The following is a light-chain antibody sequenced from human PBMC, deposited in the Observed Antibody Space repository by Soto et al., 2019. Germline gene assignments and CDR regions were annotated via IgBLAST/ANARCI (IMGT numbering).Light chain of an antibody. CDR1: DSNIGSNS. CDR3: ATWDDGLSGVL. J-gene: IGLJ2*01. V-gene: IGLV1-47*01. CDR2: KSD. Sequence: QSVLTQPPSASGTPGQRVSITCSGSDSNIGSNSVHWYQQVPGMAPKLLVYKSDQRPSGVPDRFSGPKSVTSASLAISGLRAEDEAEYYCATWDDGLSGVLFGGGTNVTVL.